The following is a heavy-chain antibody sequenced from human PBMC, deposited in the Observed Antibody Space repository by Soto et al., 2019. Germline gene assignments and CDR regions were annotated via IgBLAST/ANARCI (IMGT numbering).Heavy chain of an antibody. CDR1: GFTFSSYG. V-gene: IGHV3-30*18. J-gene: IGHJ4*02. Sequence: PGGSLRLSCAASGFTFSSYGMHWVHQAPGKGLEWVAVISYDGSNKYYADSAKGRFTISRDNSKNTLYLQVNSLRAEDTAVYYCAKDLYSGSSHPDYWGQGTLVTVSS. D-gene: IGHD1-26*01. CDR3: AKDLYSGSSHPDY. CDR2: ISYDGSNK.